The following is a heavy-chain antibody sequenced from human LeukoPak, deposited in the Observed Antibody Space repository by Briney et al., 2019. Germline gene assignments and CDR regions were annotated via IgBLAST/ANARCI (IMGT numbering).Heavy chain of an antibody. D-gene: IGHD7-27*01. CDR1: GGTFSSYA. J-gene: IGHJ4*02. Sequence: ASVKVSCKASGGTFSSYAISWVRQAPGQGLEWMGRIIPILGIANYAQKFQGRVTITADKSTSTAYMELSGLRSEDTAVYYCARAGELIGDSSFDYWGQGTLVTVSS. CDR3: ARAGELIGDSSFDY. CDR2: IIPILGIA. V-gene: IGHV1-69*04.